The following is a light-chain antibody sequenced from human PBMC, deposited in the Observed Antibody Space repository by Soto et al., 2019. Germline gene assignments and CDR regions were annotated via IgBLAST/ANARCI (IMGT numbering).Light chain of an antibody. CDR2: YKSDSDN. Sequence: QLVLTQPSSLSASPGASASLTCTLSSGFSVGTYSIFWYQQKPGSPPQYLLRYKSDSDNQQVSGVPSRFSGSKDVSANAGILPISGLQSEDEADYYCMIWHNSASVFGGGTKLTVL. CDR3: MIWHNSASV. J-gene: IGLJ2*01. CDR1: SGFSVGTYS. V-gene: IGLV5-45*03.